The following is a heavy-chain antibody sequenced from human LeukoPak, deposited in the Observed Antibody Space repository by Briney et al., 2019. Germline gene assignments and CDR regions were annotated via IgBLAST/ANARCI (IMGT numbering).Heavy chain of an antibody. D-gene: IGHD2-2*01. V-gene: IGHV4-31*03. CDR3: AGEVSSSRKNGMDV. CDR1: GGSISSGGYY. J-gene: IGHJ6*02. Sequence: SETLSLTCTVSGGSISSGGYYWSWIRQHPGKGLEWIGYIYYSGSTYYNPSLKSRVTISVDTSKNQFSLKLSSVTSADTAVYYSAGEVSSSRKNGMDVWGQGTTVTVSS. CDR2: IYYSGST.